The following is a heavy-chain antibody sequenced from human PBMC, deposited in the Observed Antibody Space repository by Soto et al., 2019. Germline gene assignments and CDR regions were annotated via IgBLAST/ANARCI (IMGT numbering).Heavy chain of an antibody. CDR2: ISAYNGNT. CDR1: GYTFTSYG. J-gene: IGHJ5*02. Sequence: ASVKVSCKASGYTFTSYGISWVRQAPGQGLEWMGWISAYNGNTNYAQKLQGRVTMTTDTSTSTAYMELRSLRSDDTAVYYCARAHLDCSSNSCYAGWFDLWGQGTLVTVSS. CDR3: ARAHLDCSSNSCYAGWFDL. V-gene: IGHV1-18*01. D-gene: IGHD2-2*01.